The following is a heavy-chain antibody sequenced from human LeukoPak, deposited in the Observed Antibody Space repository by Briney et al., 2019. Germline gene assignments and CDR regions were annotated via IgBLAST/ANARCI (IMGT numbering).Heavy chain of an antibody. Sequence: PSETLSLTCTVSGGSISSYYWSWIRQPPGKGLEWIGYIYYSGSTNYNPSLKSRVTISVDTSKNQFSLKLSSVTAADTAVYYCARGPAVIHYYFDYWGQGTLVTVSS. CDR1: GGSISSYY. D-gene: IGHD2-21*01. J-gene: IGHJ4*02. V-gene: IGHV4-59*12. CDR3: ARGPAVIHYYFDY. CDR2: IYYSGST.